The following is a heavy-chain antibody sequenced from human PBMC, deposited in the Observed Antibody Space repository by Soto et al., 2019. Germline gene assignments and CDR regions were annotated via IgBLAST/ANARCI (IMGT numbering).Heavy chain of an antibody. CDR2: IYYRGST. CDR3: ASNRRIYYCYGMDV. J-gene: IGHJ6*02. D-gene: IGHD2-15*01. V-gene: IGHV4-39*01. CDR1: GGSISSSSYY. Sequence: QLQLQESGPGLVKPSETLSLTCTLSGGSISSSSYYLGWIRQPPGKGLEWIGSIYYRGSTYYNPSLKSRGTISVDTSKNQCSLKLSSVTAAGTAVYYCASNRRIYYCYGMDVWGQGTTVTVSS.